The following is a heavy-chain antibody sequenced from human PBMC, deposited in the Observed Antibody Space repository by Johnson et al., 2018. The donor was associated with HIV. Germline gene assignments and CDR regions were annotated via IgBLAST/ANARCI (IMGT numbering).Heavy chain of an antibody. Sequence: VQLVESGGGLVQPGGSLRVSCATSGFTFNNYAMNWVRQAPGKGLEWVSAISGGGGGSTHYADSVKGRFTISRDNSKNTLYLQTNSLRAEDTAVYYCAKGSYYDSRTYGYAFDIWGQGTMVTVSS. CDR2: ISGGGGGST. V-gene: IGHV3-23*04. D-gene: IGHD3-22*01. CDR1: GFTFNNYA. J-gene: IGHJ3*02. CDR3: AKGSYYDSRTYGYAFDI.